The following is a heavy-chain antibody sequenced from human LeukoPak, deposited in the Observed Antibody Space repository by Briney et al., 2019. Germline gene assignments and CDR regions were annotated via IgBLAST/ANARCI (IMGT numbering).Heavy chain of an antibody. CDR2: INPNSGGT. D-gene: IGHD6-13*01. V-gene: IGHV1-2*02. CDR1: GYTFTGYY. Sequence: ASVKVSCKASGYTFTGYYMHWVRQAPGQGLEWMGWINPNSGGTNYAQKFQGRVTMTRATSISTAYMELSRPRSGDTAVYYCARDLTYSSSWWRGSGVAYWGQGTVVTVSS. CDR3: ARDLTYSSSWWRGSGVAY. J-gene: IGHJ4*02.